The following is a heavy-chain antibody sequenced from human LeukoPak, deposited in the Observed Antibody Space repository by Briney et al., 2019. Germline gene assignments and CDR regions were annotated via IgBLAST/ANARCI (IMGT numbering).Heavy chain of an antibody. D-gene: IGHD3-22*01. V-gene: IGHV3-9*01. Sequence: PGRSLRLSCAASGFTFDDYAMHWVRQAPGKGLEWVSGISWNSGSIGYADSVKGRFTIFRDNAKNSLYLQMNSLRAEDTALYYCAKDTNPYYYDSSGYFAYWGQGTLVTVSS. CDR2: ISWNSGSI. CDR3: AKDTNPYYYDSSGYFAY. J-gene: IGHJ4*02. CDR1: GFTFDDYA.